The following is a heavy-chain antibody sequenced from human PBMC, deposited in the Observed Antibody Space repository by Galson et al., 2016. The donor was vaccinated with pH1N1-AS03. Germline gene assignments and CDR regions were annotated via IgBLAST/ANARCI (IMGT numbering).Heavy chain of an antibody. V-gene: IGHV1-18*04. CDR3: ARDWEPHMRMDCFDP. CDR1: GYTFTSYG. CDR2: VSGHDGET. D-gene: IGHD1-26*01. Sequence: KVSCKASGYTFTSYGISWVRQAPGQGLEWMGWVSGHDGETNYAENMGGRVTMTADTSTGTAYMELRSLRSDDTAAYYCARDWEPHMRMDCFDPWGQGTLVTVSS. J-gene: IGHJ5*02.